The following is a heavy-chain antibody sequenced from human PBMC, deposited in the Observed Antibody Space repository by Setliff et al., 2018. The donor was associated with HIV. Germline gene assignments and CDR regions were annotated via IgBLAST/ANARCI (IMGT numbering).Heavy chain of an antibody. V-gene: IGHV3-74*01. CDR2: INSDGSTT. CDR3: TTPTIFGVVFDY. CDR1: GFTFSSYW. D-gene: IGHD3-3*02. J-gene: IGHJ4*02. Sequence: GGSLRLSCAASGFTFSSYWMHWVRQAPGKGLVWVSRINSDGSTTTYADSVKGRFSLSRDDSKNTLYLQMNSLKIEDTAVYYCTTPTIFGVVFDYWGQGALVTVPQ.